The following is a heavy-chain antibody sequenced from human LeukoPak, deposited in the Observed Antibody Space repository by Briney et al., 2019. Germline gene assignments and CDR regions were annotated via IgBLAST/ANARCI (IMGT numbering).Heavy chain of an antibody. V-gene: IGHV1-3*02. J-gene: IGHJ3*02. CDR3: ARGSNYACDI. CDR2: SNAGNSNT. CDR1: GYTFTNYA. Sequence: AAVKVSCKASGYTFTNYAIHWVRQAPGQRREWMAGSNAGNSNTKYSQEFQGRVTITRDTSASTAYMELSSLRSEDVGVYYCARGSNYACDIWGQGTMVTVAS. D-gene: IGHD1-26*01.